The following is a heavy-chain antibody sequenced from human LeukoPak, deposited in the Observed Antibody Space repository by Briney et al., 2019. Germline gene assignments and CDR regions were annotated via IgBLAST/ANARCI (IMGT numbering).Heavy chain of an antibody. D-gene: IGHD5-12*01. J-gene: IGHJ4*02. CDR2: ISSSSSTI. Sequence: PGGSLRLSCAASGFTFSSYGMHWVRQAPGKGLEWVSYISSSSSTIYYADSVKGRFTISRDNAKNSLYLQMNSLRDEDTAVYYCARDVRVVATSYFDYWGQGTLVTVSS. CDR1: GFTFSSYG. V-gene: IGHV3-48*02. CDR3: ARDVRVVATSYFDY.